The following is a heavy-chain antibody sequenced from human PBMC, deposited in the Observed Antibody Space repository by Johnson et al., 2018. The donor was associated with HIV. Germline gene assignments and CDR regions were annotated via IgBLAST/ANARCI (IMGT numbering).Heavy chain of an antibody. Sequence: VQLVESGGGLVQPGRSLRLSCAVSGFTFRSYWMTWVRQAPGKGLEWVTNIKQAGSEKYYVDSVKGRFTISRDNAKNSLYLQMNSLRPEDTALYYCARDIFYTDTAFDIWGQGTMVTVSS. J-gene: IGHJ3*02. CDR2: IKQAGSEK. V-gene: IGHV3-7*03. CDR3: ARDIFYTDTAFDI. CDR1: GFTFRSYW.